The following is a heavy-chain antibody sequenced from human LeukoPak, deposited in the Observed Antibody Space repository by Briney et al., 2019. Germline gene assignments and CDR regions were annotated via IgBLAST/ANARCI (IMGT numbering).Heavy chain of an antibody. CDR1: GGTFSSYA. V-gene: IGHV1-69*05. CDR2: IIPIFGTA. J-gene: IGHJ4*02. D-gene: IGHD2-2*01. Sequence: SVKVSCKASGGTFSSYAISWVRQAPGQGLEWMGKIIPIFGTANYAQKFQGRVTITTDESTSTAYMELSSLRSEATAVYYCPRGGGAYAPEDYFDYWGQGTLVTVSS. CDR3: PRGGGAYAPEDYFDY.